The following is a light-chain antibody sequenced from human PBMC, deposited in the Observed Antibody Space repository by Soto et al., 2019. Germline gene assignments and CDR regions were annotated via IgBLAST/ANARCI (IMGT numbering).Light chain of an antibody. CDR1: QSVRDN. CDR3: HQRSNWPLT. CDR2: DAS. J-gene: IGKJ4*01. Sequence: EILLTQSPATLSLSPGERATLSCRASQSVRDNLAWYQHKPGQAPRLLISDASNRATGVPVRFSGSGSGADLTLTISSLEPEDSAVYYCHQRSNWPLTFGGGTKVEI. V-gene: IGKV3-11*01.